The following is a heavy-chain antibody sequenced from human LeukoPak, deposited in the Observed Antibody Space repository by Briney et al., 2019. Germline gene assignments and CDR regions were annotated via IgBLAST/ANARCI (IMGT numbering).Heavy chain of an antibody. D-gene: IGHD5-18*01. CDR1: GFTFSSYW. J-gene: IGHJ4*02. V-gene: IGHV3-74*01. CDR3: AKDRRYTAMAMFDY. CDR2: INSGGSST. Sequence: GGSLRLSCAASGFTFSSYWMHWVRQAPGKGLVWVSRINSGGSSTSYADSVKGRFTISRDNAKDTLYLQMNSLRAEGTAVYYCAKDRRYTAMAMFDYWGQGTLVTVSS.